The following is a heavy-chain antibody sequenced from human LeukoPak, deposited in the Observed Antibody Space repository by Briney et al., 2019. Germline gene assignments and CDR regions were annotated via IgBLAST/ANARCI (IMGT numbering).Heavy chain of an antibody. V-gene: IGHV3-7*01. J-gene: IGHJ4*02. CDR3: ARDLAYSRLDY. D-gene: IGHD5-18*01. CDR1: GFIFSNYW. CDR2: IKRDGSER. Sequence: GGSLRLSCVASGFIFSNYWMSWVRQAPGKGLEWVANIKRDGSERYYVDSVKGRFTISRDNAKNSLYLQMNSLRVEDTAFYYCARDLAYSRLDYWGQGMLVTVSS.